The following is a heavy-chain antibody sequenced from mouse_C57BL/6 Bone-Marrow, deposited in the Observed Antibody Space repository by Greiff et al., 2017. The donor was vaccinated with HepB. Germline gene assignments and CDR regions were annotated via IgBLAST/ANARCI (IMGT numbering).Heavy chain of an antibody. CDR1: EYEFPSHD. CDR2: INSDGGIT. Sequence: EVKLMESGGGLVQPGESLKLSCESNEYEFPSHDMSWVRKTPEKRLELVAAINSDGGITYYPDTMERRFIISRDNTKKTLYLQMSSLRSEDTALYYCARGMVTRGVDYWGQGTTLTVSS. CDR3: ARGMVTRGVDY. V-gene: IGHV5-2*01. J-gene: IGHJ2*01. D-gene: IGHD2-2*01.